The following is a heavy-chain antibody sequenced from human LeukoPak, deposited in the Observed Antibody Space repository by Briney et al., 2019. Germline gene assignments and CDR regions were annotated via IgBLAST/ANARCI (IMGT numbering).Heavy chain of an antibody. D-gene: IGHD2-15*01. J-gene: IGHJ4*02. V-gene: IGHV4-59*08. CDR2: IQDTGIT. CDR3: ARHYCSGGSCKPDY. CDR1: GGSISSYY. Sequence: PSETLSLTCTVSGGSISSYYWTWIRQPPGKGLEFIGYIQDTGITYYSPSLKSRVTISVDTSKNQFSLRLTSVTATDTAVYFCARHYCSGGSCKPDYWGQGTLVTVSS.